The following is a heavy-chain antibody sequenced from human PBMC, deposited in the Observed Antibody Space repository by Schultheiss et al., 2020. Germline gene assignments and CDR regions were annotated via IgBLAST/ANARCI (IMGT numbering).Heavy chain of an antibody. CDR2: ISWNSGSI. J-gene: IGHJ6*02. Sequence: GGSLRLSCAASGFTFDDYAMHWVRQAPGKGLEWVSGISWNSGSIGYADSVKGRFTISRDNAKNSLYLQMNSLRVEDTALYFCAKVSSSNWHYYYPMDVWGQGTTVNVSS. V-gene: IGHV3-9*01. CDR3: AKVSSSNWHYYYPMDV. CDR1: GFTFDDYA. D-gene: IGHD6-13*01.